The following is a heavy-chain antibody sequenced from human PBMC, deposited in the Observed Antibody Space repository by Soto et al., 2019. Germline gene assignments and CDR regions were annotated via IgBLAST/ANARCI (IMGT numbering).Heavy chain of an antibody. J-gene: IGHJ6*02. CDR2: INAGNGNT. CDR1: GYTFTSYA. D-gene: IGHD6-19*01. CDR3: ARESAHSSGCTGYYYDGMDV. Sequence: ASVKVSCKASGYTFTSYAMHWVRQAPGQRLEWMGWINAGNGNTKYSQKFQGRVTITRDTSASTAYMELSSLRSEDTAVYYCARESAHSSGCTGYYYDGMDVWGQGTTVTVSS. V-gene: IGHV1-3*01.